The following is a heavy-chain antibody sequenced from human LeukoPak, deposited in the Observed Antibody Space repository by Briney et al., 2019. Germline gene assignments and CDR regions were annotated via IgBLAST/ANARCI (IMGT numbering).Heavy chain of an antibody. J-gene: IGHJ4*02. Sequence: ASVKVSCKASGYTFTSYDFNWVRQATGQGLEWMGWMNPNSGNTGYAQKFQGRVTMTRNTSISTAYMELSSLRSEDTAVYYCARGPVSDRAYYFDYWGQGTLVTVSS. D-gene: IGHD3-22*01. CDR3: ARGPVSDRAYYFDY. V-gene: IGHV1-8*01. CDR2: MNPNSGNT. CDR1: GYTFTSYD.